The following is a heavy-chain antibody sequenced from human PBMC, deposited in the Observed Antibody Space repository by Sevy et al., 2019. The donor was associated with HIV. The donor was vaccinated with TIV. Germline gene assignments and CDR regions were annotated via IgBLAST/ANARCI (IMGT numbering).Heavy chain of an antibody. J-gene: IGHJ1*01. CDR2: IWADATNK. CDR1: GFTFHNYG. Sequence: GGSLRLSCTVSGFTFHNYGMHWIRQAPGKGLEWVALIWADATNKYYTDSVKGRFTISKDISKNTLYLQMNGLRVEDTAVYYCAKDQSSGSYAEYLHHWGQGTLVTVSS. V-gene: IGHV3-33*06. D-gene: IGHD6-25*01. CDR3: AKDQSSGSYAEYLHH.